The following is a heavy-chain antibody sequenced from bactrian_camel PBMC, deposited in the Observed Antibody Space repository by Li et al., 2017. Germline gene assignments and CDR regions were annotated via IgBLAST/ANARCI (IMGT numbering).Heavy chain of an antibody. V-gene: IGHV3-3*01. CDR1: VNTVRHYC. D-gene: IGHD2*01. CDR3: AADSRLVYCSSWRRAGTNLDY. Sequence: VQLVESGGGSVQAGGSLRLSCVASVNTVRHYCMGWFRQAPGKEREGVAAFRRGGDTRYYADSVKGRFTISQEKVKHTVYLQMDRLTLDDTAMYYCAADSRLVYCSSWRRAGTNLDYWGQGTQVTVS. J-gene: IGHJ4*01. CDR2: FRRGGDTR.